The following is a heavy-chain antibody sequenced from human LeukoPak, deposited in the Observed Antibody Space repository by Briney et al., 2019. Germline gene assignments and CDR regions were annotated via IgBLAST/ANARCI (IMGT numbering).Heavy chain of an antibody. CDR1: GFTFSSYG. J-gene: IGHJ6*04. Sequence: PGRSLRLSCAASGFTFSSYGMHWVRQAPGKGLEWVSVISYDGSNKYYADSVKGRFTISRDNSKNTLYLQMNSLRAEDTAVYYCAKATSIAVNFYYGMDVWGKGTTVTVSS. CDR2: ISYDGSNK. V-gene: IGHV3-30*18. CDR3: AKATSIAVNFYYGMDV. D-gene: IGHD6-6*01.